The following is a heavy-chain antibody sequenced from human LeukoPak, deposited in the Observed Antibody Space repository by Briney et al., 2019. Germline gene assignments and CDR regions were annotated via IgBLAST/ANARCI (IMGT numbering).Heavy chain of an antibody. CDR3: ARVTVGYSGYLYYFDY. CDR1: GGSISSYY. V-gene: IGHV4-59*01. J-gene: IGHJ4*02. D-gene: IGHD5-12*01. Sequence: SETLSLTCTVSGGSISSYYWSWIRQPPGKGLEWIGYIYYSGSTNYNPSLKSRVTISVDTSKDQFSLKLSSVTAADTAVYYCARVTVGYSGYLYYFDYWGQGTLVTVSS. CDR2: IYYSGST.